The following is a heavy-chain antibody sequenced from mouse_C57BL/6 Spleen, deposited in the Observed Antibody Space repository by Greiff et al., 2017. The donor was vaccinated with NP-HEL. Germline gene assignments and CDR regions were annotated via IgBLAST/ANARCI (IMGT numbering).Heavy chain of an antibody. Sequence: VQLQQPGAELVKPGASVKLSCKASGYTFTSYWMQWVKQRPGQGLEWIGEIDPSDSYTNYNQKFKGKATLTVDTSSSTAYMQLSSLTSEDSAVYYCARPFYYDYVEALYFDYWGQGTTLTVSS. CDR3: ARPFYYDYVEALYFDY. J-gene: IGHJ2*01. CDR1: GYTFTSYW. CDR2: IDPSDSYT. D-gene: IGHD2-4*01. V-gene: IGHV1-50*01.